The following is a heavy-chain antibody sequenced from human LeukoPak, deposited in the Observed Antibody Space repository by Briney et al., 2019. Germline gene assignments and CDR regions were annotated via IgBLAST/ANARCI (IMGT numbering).Heavy chain of an antibody. D-gene: IGHD2-15*01. CDR1: GYTFTGYY. CDR2: INPNSGGT. Sequence: ASVKVSCKASGYTFTGYYMHWVRQAPGQGLEWMRWINPNSGGTNYAQKFQGRVTMTRDTSISTAYMELSRLRSDDTAVYYCARADCSGGSCYGMDVWGQGTTVTVSS. V-gene: IGHV1-2*02. J-gene: IGHJ6*02. CDR3: ARADCSGGSCYGMDV.